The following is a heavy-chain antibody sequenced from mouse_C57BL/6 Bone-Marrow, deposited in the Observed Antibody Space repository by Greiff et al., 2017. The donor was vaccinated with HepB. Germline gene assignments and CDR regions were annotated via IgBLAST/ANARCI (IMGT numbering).Heavy chain of an antibody. CDR3: ARAYDSDYLPWDFDV. CDR1: GYTFTSYW. D-gene: IGHD2-5*01. Sequence: VQLQQPGAELVKPGASVKLSCKASGYTFTSYWMHWVKQRPGQGLEWIGMIHPNSGSTNYNEKFKSKATLTVDKSSSTAYMQLSSLTSEDSAVYYCARAYDSDYLPWDFDVWGTGTTVPVSS. J-gene: IGHJ1*03. CDR2: IHPNSGST. V-gene: IGHV1-64*01.